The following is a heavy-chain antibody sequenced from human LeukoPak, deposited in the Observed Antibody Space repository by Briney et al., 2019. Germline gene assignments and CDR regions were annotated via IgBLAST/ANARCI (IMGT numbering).Heavy chain of an antibody. CDR2: IYPGDSDT. Sequence: GESLKISCKGSGYSFTSYWIGWMRQMPGKGLEWMGIIYPGDSDTRYSPSFQGQVTISADKSISTAYLQWSSLKASDTAMYYCARQGGYGRSPYYYYYYMDVWGKGTTVTVSS. CDR3: ARQGGYGRSPYYYYYYMDV. D-gene: IGHD5-12*01. J-gene: IGHJ6*03. V-gene: IGHV5-51*01. CDR1: GYSFTSYW.